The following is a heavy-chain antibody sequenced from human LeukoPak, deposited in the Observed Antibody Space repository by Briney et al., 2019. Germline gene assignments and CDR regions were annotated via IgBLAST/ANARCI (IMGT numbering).Heavy chain of an antibody. CDR3: ARAPLTRYWYESSFDHDTFYYYMDV. CDR2: IGTAGDT. CDR1: GFTFSSYD. J-gene: IGHJ6*03. V-gene: IGHV3-13*01. Sequence: GGSLRLSCAASGFTFSSYDMHWVRQATGKGLEWVSAIGTAGDTYYPGSVKGRFTISRDNAKNSLYLQMDSLRAEDTAFYYCARAPLTRYWYESSFDHDTFYYYMDVWGKGTTVTVSS. D-gene: IGHD6-13*01.